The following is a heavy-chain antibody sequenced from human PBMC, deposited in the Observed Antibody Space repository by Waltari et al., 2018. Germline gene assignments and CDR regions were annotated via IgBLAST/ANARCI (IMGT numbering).Heavy chain of an antibody. CDR1: GGSISRSRYY. D-gene: IGHD3-22*01. Sequence: QLQLQESGPGLVKPSETLSLTCTVSGGSISRSRYYWGWIRQPPGKGLEWIGSIYYSGSTYYNPSLKSRVTISVDTSKNQFSLKLSSVTAADTAVYYCARLDAADSSGYYVGDAFDIWGQGTMVTVSS. CDR2: IYYSGST. J-gene: IGHJ3*02. V-gene: IGHV4-39*01. CDR3: ARLDAADSSGYYVGDAFDI.